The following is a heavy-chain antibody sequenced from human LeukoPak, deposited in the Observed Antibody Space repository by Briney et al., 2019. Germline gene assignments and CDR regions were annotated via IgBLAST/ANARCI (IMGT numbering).Heavy chain of an antibody. CDR1: GGSFSGYY. CDR2: INHSGST. CDR3: AREGAAGSYYPYYYYYMDV. J-gene: IGHJ6*03. Sequence: SETLSLTCAVYGGSFSGYYWSWIRQPPGKGLEWIGEINHSGSTNYNPSLKSRVTISVDTSKKQFSLKLRSVTAADTAVYYCAREGAAGSYYPYYYYYMDVWGKGTTVTISS. V-gene: IGHV4-34*01. D-gene: IGHD3-10*01.